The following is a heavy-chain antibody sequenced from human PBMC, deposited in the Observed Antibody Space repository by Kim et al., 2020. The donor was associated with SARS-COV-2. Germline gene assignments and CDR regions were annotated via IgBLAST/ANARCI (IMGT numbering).Heavy chain of an antibody. D-gene: IGHD3-22*01. J-gene: IGHJ1*01. CDR2: IKDKSDGGTI. CDR3: VTGDSSGWDNVDH. Sequence: GGSLRLSCTTSGFTFTDAWMNWVRQAPGKGLEWVGRIKDKSDGGTIDYATPVKDRFTISRDDSTRTLYLQMNSLKTEDTGRYYCVTGDSSGWDNVDHWG. V-gene: IGHV3-15*01. CDR1: GFTFTDAW.